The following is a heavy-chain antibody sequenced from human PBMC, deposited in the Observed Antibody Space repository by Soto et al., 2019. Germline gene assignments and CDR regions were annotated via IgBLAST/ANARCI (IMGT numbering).Heavy chain of an antibody. CDR2: IYDSVNT. CDR3: ARVDHRGYFAILTDY. CDR1: GDSLSSGGHY. D-gene: IGHD3-9*01. V-gene: IGHV4-31*03. Sequence: TLSLSCTVSGDSLSSGGHYWSWIRQHPGKGLEWIGHIYDSVNTYYSPSLRSRVTISADMSKNQFSLNLRSVTAADTAVYYCARVDHRGYFAILTDYWGQGTLVTVSS. J-gene: IGHJ4*02.